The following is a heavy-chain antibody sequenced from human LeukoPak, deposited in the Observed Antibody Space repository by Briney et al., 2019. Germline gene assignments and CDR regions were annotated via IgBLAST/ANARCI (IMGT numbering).Heavy chain of an antibody. J-gene: IGHJ4*02. Sequence: ASVKVSCKASRYTFSDYSIHWVRQAPGQGLEWMGWINPNSGGTNYAQKFQGRVTMTRDTSISTAYMELSRLRSDDTAVYYCARDTQIRDFDYWGQGTLVSVSS. CDR1: RYTFSDYS. CDR2: INPNSGGT. CDR3: ARDTQIRDFDY. V-gene: IGHV1-2*02.